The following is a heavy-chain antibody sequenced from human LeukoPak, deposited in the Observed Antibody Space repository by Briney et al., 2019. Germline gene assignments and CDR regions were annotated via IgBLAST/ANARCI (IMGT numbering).Heavy chain of an antibody. V-gene: IGHV4-39*01. D-gene: IGHD5-24*01. CDR2: IYYSGST. J-gene: IGHJ4*02. CDR3: AIREMATIRSAYFDY. Sequence: PPETLSLTCTVSGGSISSSSYYWGWIRQPPGKGLEWIGRIYYSGSTYYNPSLKSRVTISVDTSKNQFSLKLSSVTAADTAVYYCAIREMATIRSAYFDYWGQGTLVPVSS. CDR1: GGSISSSSYY.